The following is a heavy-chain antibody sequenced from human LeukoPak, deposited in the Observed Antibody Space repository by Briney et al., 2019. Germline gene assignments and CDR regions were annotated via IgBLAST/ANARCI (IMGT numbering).Heavy chain of an antibody. J-gene: IGHJ6*03. CDR1: GFTFSSYS. V-gene: IGHV3-21*01. CDR2: ISSSSSYI. Sequence: GGSLRLSCAASGFTFSSYSMNWVRQAPGKGLEWVSSISSSSSYIYYADSVKGRFTISRDNAKNSLYLQMNSLRAEDTAVYYCARELAAGKYYDFWSGPNYYCYYMDVWGKGTTVTVSS. D-gene: IGHD3-3*01. CDR3: ARELAAGKYYDFWSGPNYYCYYMDV.